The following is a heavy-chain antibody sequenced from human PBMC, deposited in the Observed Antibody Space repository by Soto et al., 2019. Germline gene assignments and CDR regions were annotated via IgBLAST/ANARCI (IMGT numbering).Heavy chain of an antibody. CDR1: GGSINSGGYY. CDR3: ARGPSI. Sequence: QVQLQESGPGLVKPSQTLSLTCTVSGGSINSGGYYWSWIRQHPGKGLEWIGYIYYSGITYYIPFLVGQVTISVATSQNSVSLTVSSVTSAETAAYYCARGPSIWGPGTLVTVSS. D-gene: IGHD6-6*01. J-gene: IGHJ4*02. V-gene: IGHV4-31*01. CDR2: IYYSGIT.